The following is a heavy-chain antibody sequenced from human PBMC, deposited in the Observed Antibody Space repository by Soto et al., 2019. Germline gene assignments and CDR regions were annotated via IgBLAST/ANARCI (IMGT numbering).Heavy chain of an antibody. Sequence: GGSLRLSCAASGFTFSSYAMHWVRQAPGKGLEWVAVISYDGSNKYYADSVKGRFTISRDNSKNTLYLQMNSLRAEDTAVYYCARGGMYYDSSGPSGLGYFDYWGQGTLVTVSS. V-gene: IGHV3-30-3*01. D-gene: IGHD3-22*01. CDR3: ARGGMYYDSSGPSGLGYFDY. J-gene: IGHJ4*02. CDR1: GFTFSSYA. CDR2: ISYDGSNK.